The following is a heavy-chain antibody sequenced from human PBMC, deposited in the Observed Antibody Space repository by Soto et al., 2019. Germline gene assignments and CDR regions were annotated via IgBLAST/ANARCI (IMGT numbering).Heavy chain of an antibody. CDR2: ISNSGAST. CDR3: AKASHISSWWEVGGKDV. D-gene: IGHD6-13*01. V-gene: IGHV3-23*01. J-gene: IGHJ6*02. Sequence: GGSLRLSCAASGFTFSSYAMSWVRQAPGKGLEWVSAISNSGASTYYADSVKGRFTISRDISTNTLYLQMNSLRAEDTAVYYCAKASHISSWWEVGGKDVWGQGTTVTVSS. CDR1: GFTFSSYA.